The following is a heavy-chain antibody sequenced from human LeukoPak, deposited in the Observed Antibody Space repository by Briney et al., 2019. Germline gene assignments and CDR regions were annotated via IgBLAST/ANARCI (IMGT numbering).Heavy chain of an antibody. V-gene: IGHV1-69*05. CDR1: GGTFSSYA. J-gene: IGHJ4*02. Sequence: SVKVSCRASGGTFSSYAISWVRQAPGQGLELMGRIIPIFGTANYAQKFQGRVTITTDESTSTAYMELSSLRSEDTAVYYCASGSYYVFELRDWGQGTLVTVSS. D-gene: IGHD1-26*01. CDR3: ASGSYYVFELRD. CDR2: IIPIFGTA.